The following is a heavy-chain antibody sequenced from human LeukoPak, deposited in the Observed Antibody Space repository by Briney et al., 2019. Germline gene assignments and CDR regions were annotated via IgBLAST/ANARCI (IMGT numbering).Heavy chain of an antibody. V-gene: IGHV3-23*01. CDR1: GFTVSTYA. J-gene: IGHJ4*02. CDR2: ISVRSGET. Sequence: GGSLRLSCGAAGFTVSTYAMSWVRQAPGKGLEWVSGISVRSGETYYAESVKGRFTVSRDNSKNTLYLQMNSLRAEDTAVYYCAKHEIPGDSGSWYGYWGQGTLVTVSS. CDR3: AKHEIPGDSGSWYGY. D-gene: IGHD6-13*01.